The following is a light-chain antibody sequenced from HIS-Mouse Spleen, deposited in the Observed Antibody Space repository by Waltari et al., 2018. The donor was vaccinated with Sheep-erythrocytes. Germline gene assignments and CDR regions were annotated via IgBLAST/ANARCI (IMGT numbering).Light chain of an antibody. CDR1: QSILHSNGYNS. CDR2: LGS. CDR3: MQAIQTPRT. Sequence: DIVMTQSPLSLPVTPGEPASISCRSSQSILHSNGYNSLEWYLQKPGQSPQPLIYLGSTRASGVPDRFSGSGSGPDFTLKISSVEAEDVGVYYCMQAIQTPRTFGQGTKVEIK. J-gene: IGKJ1*01. V-gene: IGKV2-28*01.